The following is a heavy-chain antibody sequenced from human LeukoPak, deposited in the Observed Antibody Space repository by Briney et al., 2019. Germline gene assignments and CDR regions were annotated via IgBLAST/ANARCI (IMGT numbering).Heavy chain of an antibody. CDR2: IYYSGNT. CDR1: GGSISSSSYY. V-gene: IGHV4-39*07. Sequence: PSETLSLTCTVSGGSISSSSYYWGWIRQPPGKGLEWIGSIYYSGNTYDNPSLKSRVTISVDTSKNQFSLKLSSVTAADTAVYYCARRGILTYTDYWGQGTLVTVSS. J-gene: IGHJ4*02. D-gene: IGHD3-16*01. CDR3: ARRGILTYTDY.